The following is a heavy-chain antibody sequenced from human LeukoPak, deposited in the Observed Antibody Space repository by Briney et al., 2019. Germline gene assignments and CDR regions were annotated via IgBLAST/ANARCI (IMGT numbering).Heavy chain of an antibody. Sequence: SETLSLTCAVYGGSFSGYYWSWIRQPPGKGLEWIGYIYYSGSTYYNPSLKSRVTISVDTSKNQFSLKLSSVTAADTAVYYCARATVDTVDYWGQGTLVTVSS. D-gene: IGHD5-18*01. J-gene: IGHJ4*02. CDR1: GGSFSGYY. CDR2: IYYSGST. V-gene: IGHV4-34*01. CDR3: ARATVDTVDY.